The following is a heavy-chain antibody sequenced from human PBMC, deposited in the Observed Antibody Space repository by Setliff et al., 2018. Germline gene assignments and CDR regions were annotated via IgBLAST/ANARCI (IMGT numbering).Heavy chain of an antibody. CDR2: IYRAGAT. J-gene: IGHJ2*01. Sequence: PSETLSLTCTVSGVSISSHYWSWIRQSPGKGLEWIGYIYRAGATDYNPALKSRVTISADTSKNQVSLKLTSVTAADTALYYCARGINWYFDLWGRGTLVTVSS. V-gene: IGHV4-59*08. CDR3: ARGINWYFDL. CDR1: GVSISSHY. D-gene: IGHD3-16*01.